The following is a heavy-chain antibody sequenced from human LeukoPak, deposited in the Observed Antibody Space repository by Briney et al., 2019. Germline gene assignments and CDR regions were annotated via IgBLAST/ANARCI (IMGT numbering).Heavy chain of an antibody. CDR1: GYTFTSYG. J-gene: IGHJ3*02. D-gene: IGHD3-22*01. V-gene: IGHV1-18*01. Sequence: ASVKVSCKASGYTFTSYGISWVRQAPGQGLEWMGWISAYNGNTNYAQKLQGRVTVTTDTSTSTAYMELRSLRSDDTAVYYCARDRNTMIVVIDAFDIWGQGTMVTVSS. CDR2: ISAYNGNT. CDR3: ARDRNTMIVVIDAFDI.